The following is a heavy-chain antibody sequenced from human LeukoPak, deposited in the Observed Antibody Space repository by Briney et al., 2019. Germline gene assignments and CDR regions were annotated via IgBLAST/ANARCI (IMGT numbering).Heavy chain of an antibody. CDR1: GGSISTYY. CDR2: IYTSGST. D-gene: IGHD6-19*01. Sequence: SETLSLTCTVSGGSISTYYWTWIRQPAGKGLEWIGRIYTSGSTNYNPSLKSRVTMSVDTSKNQFSLKLSSVTAADTAVYYCARDKRGSGWPKESNYYYYGMDVWGQGTTVTVSS. V-gene: IGHV4-4*07. CDR3: ARDKRGSGWPKESNYYYYGMDV. J-gene: IGHJ6*02.